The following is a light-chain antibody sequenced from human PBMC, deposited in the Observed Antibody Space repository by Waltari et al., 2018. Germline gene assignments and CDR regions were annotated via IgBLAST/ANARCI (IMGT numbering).Light chain of an antibody. CDR3: QQYGSSSYT. Sequence: EIVLTQSPGTRSLSPGERATLSCRASHSVSSSYLAWYQQKPGQSPRLLIYGASSRATGIPDRFSGSGSGTDFTLTISRLEPEDFAVYYCQQYGSSSYTFGQGTKLEIK. V-gene: IGKV3-20*01. CDR2: GAS. J-gene: IGKJ2*01. CDR1: HSVSSSY.